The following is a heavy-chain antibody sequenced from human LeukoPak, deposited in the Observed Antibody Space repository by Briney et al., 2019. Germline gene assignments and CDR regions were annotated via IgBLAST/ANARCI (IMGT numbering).Heavy chain of an antibody. Sequence: GGSLRLSCAASGFTFSTYGMHWVRQAPGKGLEWVAFIRDDGSNKYYADSVKGRFTISRDNSKNTLYLQMNSLRAEDTAVYSCAKDFDGYTCGNLDYWGQGTLVTVSS. J-gene: IGHJ4*02. CDR3: AKDFDGYTCGNLDY. D-gene: IGHD5-18*01. CDR1: GFTFSTYG. V-gene: IGHV3-30*02. CDR2: IRDDGSNK.